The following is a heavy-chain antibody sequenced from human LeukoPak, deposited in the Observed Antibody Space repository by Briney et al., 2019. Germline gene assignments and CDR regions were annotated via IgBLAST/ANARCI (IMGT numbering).Heavy chain of an antibody. CDR3: ARDSPEPAAGILQH. J-gene: IGHJ1*01. Sequence: ASVKVSCKASGYTFTGHYIHWVRQAPGQGLEWMGWIGPNSGVTNYAQKFQGRVTMTRETSNNTAYMELRSLRSDDTAVYYCARDSPEPAAGILQHWGPGTLVTVSS. V-gene: IGHV1-2*02. CDR1: GYTFTGHY. CDR2: IGPNSGVT. D-gene: IGHD6-13*01.